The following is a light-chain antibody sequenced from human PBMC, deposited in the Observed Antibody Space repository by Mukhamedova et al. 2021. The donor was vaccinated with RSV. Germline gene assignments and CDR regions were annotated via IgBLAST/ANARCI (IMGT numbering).Light chain of an antibody. CDR2: RAS. J-gene: IGKJ2*01. Sequence: ASQNIGNYLNWYQQQPGKVPKLLIYRASGLQSGVSSRFSGSGSGTDFTLTITSLQPEDFATYFCQQDHSTLPMFTFGQGTKLEI. V-gene: IGKV1-39*01. CDR1: QNIGNY. CDR3: QQDHSTLPMFT.